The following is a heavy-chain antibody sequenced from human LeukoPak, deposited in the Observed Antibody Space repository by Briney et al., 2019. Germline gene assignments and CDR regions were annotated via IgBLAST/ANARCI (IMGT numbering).Heavy chain of an antibody. CDR2: IIPLFGTA. CDR1: GGTFSNYA. J-gene: IGHJ3*02. Sequence: SVKVSCKASGGTFSNYAITWVRQAPGQGLEWMGGIIPLFGTANYAQKFQGRVTITADKSTSTAYMDLRSLTSEDTAVYYCARSGTYYYDSSNYSPSAFDIWGQGTMVTISS. V-gene: IGHV1-69*06. CDR3: ARSGTYYYDSSNYSPSAFDI. D-gene: IGHD3-22*01.